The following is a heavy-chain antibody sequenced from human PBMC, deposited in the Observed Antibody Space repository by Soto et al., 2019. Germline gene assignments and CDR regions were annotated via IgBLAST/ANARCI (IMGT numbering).Heavy chain of an antibody. CDR2: ISAFNDYT. V-gene: IGHV1-18*01. Sequence: ASVKVSCKASGYTFNKYGFNWVRQAPGQGLEWMGRISAFNDYTNLAQKFQGRITLTTDASTNTAYMELQILRSDDTAMYYCARRPYYGSGNYYGRSSGMDVWGQGTTVTVSS. CDR3: ARRPYYGSGNYYGRSSGMDV. CDR1: GYTFNKYG. D-gene: IGHD3-10*01. J-gene: IGHJ6*02.